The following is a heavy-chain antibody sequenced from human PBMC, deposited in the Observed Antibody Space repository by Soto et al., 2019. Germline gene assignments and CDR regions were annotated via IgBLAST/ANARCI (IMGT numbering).Heavy chain of an antibody. D-gene: IGHD6-19*01. CDR1: GFTFSNYA. V-gene: IGHV3-23*01. Sequence: EVQLLESGGGLVQPGESLRLSCVASGFTFSNYAMSWVRQAPGKGLEWVSGISGSGGTTYYADSVKGRFTISRDNSKNTLFLQMNSLRAGDTGVDYCAKEPQQWLTIFDYWGQGALVTVSS. J-gene: IGHJ4*02. CDR2: ISGSGGTT. CDR3: AKEPQQWLTIFDY.